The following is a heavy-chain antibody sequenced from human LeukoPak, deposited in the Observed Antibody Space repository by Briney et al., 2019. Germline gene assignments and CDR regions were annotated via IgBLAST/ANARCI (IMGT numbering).Heavy chain of an antibody. J-gene: IGHJ4*02. Sequence: PGGSLRLSCAASGFAFSDYSMNWVRQAPGQGLEWIANTRGSGSGMGSGSYYAGAVKGRFTISRDNAKNSLYLQMNSLRAEDTAFYYCARDDNWGFDYWGQGALVTVSS. CDR1: GFAFSDYS. D-gene: IGHD7-27*01. V-gene: IGHV3-21*05. CDR2: TRGSGSGM. CDR3: ARDDNWGFDY.